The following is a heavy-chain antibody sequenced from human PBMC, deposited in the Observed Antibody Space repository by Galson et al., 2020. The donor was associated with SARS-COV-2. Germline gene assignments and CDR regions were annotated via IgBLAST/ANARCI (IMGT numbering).Heavy chain of an antibody. CDR2: INHSGST. D-gene: IGHD3-10*01. V-gene: IGHV4-34*01. CDR3: TRGESGGDYSYYYGMDV. Sequence: SETLSLTCAVYGGSFSGYSWSWIRQPPGKGLEWIGEINHSGSTNYNPSLKSRVTISVDTSKNQFSLKLNSVTAADTAVYYCTRGESGGDYSYYYGMDVGGQGTTVTVSS. CDR1: GGSFSGYS. J-gene: IGHJ6*02.